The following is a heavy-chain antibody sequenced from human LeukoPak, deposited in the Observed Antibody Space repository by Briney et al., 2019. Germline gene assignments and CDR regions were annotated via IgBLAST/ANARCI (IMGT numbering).Heavy chain of an antibody. Sequence: ASVKVSCTTSGYTFTGNYMHWVRRAPARGLGWMGWINPNSGDTNYAQRFQSRVTMPRDTSISTAYMELSSRRSDGTAVFYCARQRGGDAFVFWGEGTVVSVFS. CDR2: INPNSGDT. V-gene: IGHV1-2*02. J-gene: IGHJ3*01. CDR3: ARQRGGDAFVF. D-gene: IGHD6-25*01. CDR1: GYTFTGNY.